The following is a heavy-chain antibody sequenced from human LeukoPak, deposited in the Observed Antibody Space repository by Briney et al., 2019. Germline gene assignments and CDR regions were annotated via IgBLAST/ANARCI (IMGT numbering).Heavy chain of an antibody. Sequence: PGGSLRLSCAASGFTFTTYWMGWVRQAPGKGLEWVANIKQDGSEKYYVDSVKGRFTISRDNAKNSLYLQMNSLRAEDTAVYYCARDQEDYYDSSGYSLWGQGTLVTVSS. CDR3: ARDQEDYYDSSGYSL. CDR2: IKQDGSEK. V-gene: IGHV3-7*01. CDR1: GFTFTTYW. J-gene: IGHJ4*02. D-gene: IGHD3-22*01.